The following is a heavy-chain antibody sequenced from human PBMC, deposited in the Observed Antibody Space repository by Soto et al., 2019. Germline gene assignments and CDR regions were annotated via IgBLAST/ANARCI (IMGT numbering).Heavy chain of an antibody. V-gene: IGHV6-1*01. J-gene: IGHJ6*02. CDR2: TYYRSRWYI. D-gene: IGHD2-15*01. CDR3: ARSEEDSDYYYYGMDV. Sequence: SQTLSLTCVVSGDTVSSNSVAWNWVRQSPSRGLEWLGRTYYRSRWYIDYAVSVRSRIDINADTSKNQVSLQLNSVTPEDTAVYYCARSEEDSDYYYYGMDVWGQGTTVTVSS. CDR1: GDTVSSNSVA.